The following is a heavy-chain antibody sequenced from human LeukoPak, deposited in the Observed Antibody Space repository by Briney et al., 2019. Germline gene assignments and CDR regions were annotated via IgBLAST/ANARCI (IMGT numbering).Heavy chain of an antibody. CDR3: ASERDYGASNAFDM. D-gene: IGHD4-17*01. CDR2: IRYDGSSN. CDR1: GFTFSSYG. Sequence: PGGSLRLSCAASGFTFSSYGMHWVRQAPGKGLEWLAFIRYDGSSNYYADSVKGRFNISRDNSKNTLYLQMNSLRPEATAVYYCASERDYGASNAFDMWGRGTMVTVSS. J-gene: IGHJ3*02. V-gene: IGHV3-30*02.